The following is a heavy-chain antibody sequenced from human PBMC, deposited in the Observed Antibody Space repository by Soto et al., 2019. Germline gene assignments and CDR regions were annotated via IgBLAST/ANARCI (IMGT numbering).Heavy chain of an antibody. V-gene: IGHV3-74*01. CDR1: GFTFSSYW. D-gene: IGHD3-9*01. J-gene: IGHJ4*02. Sequence: EVQLVESGGGLVQPGGSLRLSCAASGFTFSSYWMHWVRQAPGKGLVWVSRINSDGSSTSYADSVKGRFTISRDNAKNTLYLQMNSLRAEDTAVYYCARGRTRYFDPPNTDYWGQGTLVTVSS. CDR3: ARGRTRYFDPPNTDY. CDR2: INSDGSST.